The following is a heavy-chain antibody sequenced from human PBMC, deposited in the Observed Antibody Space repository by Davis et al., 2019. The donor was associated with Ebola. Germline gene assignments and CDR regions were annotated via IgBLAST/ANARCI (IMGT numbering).Heavy chain of an antibody. CDR3: AKDLIVLVPAAPEYGMDV. V-gene: IGHV3-7*01. CDR1: GFTFSSYW. J-gene: IGHJ6*02. D-gene: IGHD2-2*01. Sequence: GESLKISCAASGFTFSSYWMSWVRQAPGKGLEWVANIKQDGSEKYYVDSVKGRFTISRDNAKNSLYLQMNSLRAEDTAVYYCAKDLIVLVPAAPEYGMDVWGQGTTVTVSS. CDR2: IKQDGSEK.